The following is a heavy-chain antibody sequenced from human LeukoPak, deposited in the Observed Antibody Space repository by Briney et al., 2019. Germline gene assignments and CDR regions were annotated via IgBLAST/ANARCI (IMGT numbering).Heavy chain of an antibody. J-gene: IGHJ4*02. CDR3: ARVGSGIAVAGFDY. Sequence: SCKASGYTFTSYGISWVRQAPGQGLEWVANIKQDGSEKYYVDSVKGRFTISRDNAKNSLYLQMNSLRAEDTAVYYCARVGSGIAVAGFDYWGQGTLVTVSS. V-gene: IGHV3-7*02. CDR1: GYTFTSYG. D-gene: IGHD6-19*01. CDR2: IKQDGSEK.